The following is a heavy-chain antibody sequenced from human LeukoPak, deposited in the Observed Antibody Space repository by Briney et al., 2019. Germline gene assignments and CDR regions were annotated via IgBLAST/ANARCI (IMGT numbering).Heavy chain of an antibody. CDR3: ARGSTMILEAFDY. V-gene: IGHV4-61*02. Sequence: SETLSLTCTVSGGSISSGSYYWSWIRQPAGKGLEWIGRIYTSGSTNYNPSLKSRVTISVDTSKNQFSLTLSSVTAADTAVYYGARGSTMILEAFDYWGQGTLVTVSS. D-gene: IGHD3-22*01. CDR2: IYTSGST. J-gene: IGHJ4*02. CDR1: GGSISSGSYY.